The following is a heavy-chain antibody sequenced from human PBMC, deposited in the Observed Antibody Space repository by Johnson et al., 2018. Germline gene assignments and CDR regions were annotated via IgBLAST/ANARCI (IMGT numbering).Heavy chain of an antibody. CDR2: ITESGGRT. CDR3: WGVPRLVGGVFSGFDF. J-gene: IGHJ4*02. CDR1: GFNFDYYA. Sequence: EVQLVESGGGVVQPGRSLRLSCAASGFNFDYYAMAWVRQAPGQGLEWVSAITESGGRTHYADFVQGRFDTSRDNSKNGLFLRLSSLRVEDTAVYYCWGVPRLVGGVFSGFDFWGQGFLVTVSS. V-gene: IGHV3-23*04. D-gene: IGHD3-10*01.